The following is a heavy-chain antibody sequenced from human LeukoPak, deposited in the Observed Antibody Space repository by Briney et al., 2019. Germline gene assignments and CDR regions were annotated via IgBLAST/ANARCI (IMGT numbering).Heavy chain of an antibody. V-gene: IGHV3-66*02. CDR1: KFTVSSNY. CDR3: ASGDCTNGICPDY. Sequence: GGSLRLSCAGSKFTVSSNYMSWVRQAPGKGLDWVSVLYSGGIRYYAGSVQGRFTISRDSSKNTLYLQMNYLLPEDTAVYYCASGDCTNGICPDYRGQGIQVTVSS. D-gene: IGHD2-8*01. CDR2: LYSGGIR. J-gene: IGHJ4*02.